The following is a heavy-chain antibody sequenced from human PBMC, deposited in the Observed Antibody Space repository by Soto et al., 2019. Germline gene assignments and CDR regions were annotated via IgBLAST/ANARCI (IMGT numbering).Heavy chain of an antibody. V-gene: IGHV3-53*01. CDR3: TKLWGYYFES. J-gene: IGHJ4*02. Sequence: GGSLRLSCTASGFSVNDNYMSWVRQAPGKSPEWVAVIFTRGTAHYADSVTGRFTFSRDNSKRTLNLQLNNLRAEDTAVYYCTKLWGYYFESWGQGTLVTVSS. CDR2: IFTRGTA. D-gene: IGHD3-22*01. CDR1: GFSVNDNY.